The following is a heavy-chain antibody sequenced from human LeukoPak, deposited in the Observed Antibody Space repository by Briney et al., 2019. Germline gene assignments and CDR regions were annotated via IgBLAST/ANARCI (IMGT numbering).Heavy chain of an antibody. D-gene: IGHD3-10*01. CDR3: ARRVTMVRGVTAFDY. CDR2: IYPGDSDT. CDR1: GYSFTSYW. J-gene: IGHJ4*02. Sequence: GESLKISCKGSGYSFTSYWIGWVRQMPGKGLEWIGIIYPGDSDTRYSPSFQGQVTISADKSISTAYLQWRSLKASDTAMYYCARRVTMVRGVTAFDYWGQGTLVTVSS. V-gene: IGHV5-51*01.